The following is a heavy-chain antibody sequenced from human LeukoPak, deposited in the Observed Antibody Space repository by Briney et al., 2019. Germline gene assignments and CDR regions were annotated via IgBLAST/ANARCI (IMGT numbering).Heavy chain of an antibody. V-gene: IGHV5-10-1*01. J-gene: IGHJ4*02. CDR2: IDPSDSYT. CDR1: GYSFTSYW. D-gene: IGHD6-13*01. Sequence: GESLKISCKGSGYSFTSYWISWVRQMPGKGLEWMGRIDPSDSYTNYSPSFQGHVTISADKSISTAYLQWSSLKGSDTAMYYCARHEGQQRGDFDYWGQGTLVTVSS. CDR3: ARHEGQQRGDFDY.